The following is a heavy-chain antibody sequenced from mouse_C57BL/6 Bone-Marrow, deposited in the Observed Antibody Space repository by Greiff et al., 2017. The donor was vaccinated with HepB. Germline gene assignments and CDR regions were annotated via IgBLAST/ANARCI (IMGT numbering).Heavy chain of an antibody. V-gene: IGHV14-4*01. Sequence: EVQLQQSGAELVRPGASVKLSCTASGFNIKDDYMHWVKQRPEKGLEWIGWIDPENGDTEYASKFQGKATITADKYSNTAYLKLSSLTSEDTAVYYCTTNVGFFCDYWGQGTTLTVSS. CDR3: TTNVGFFCDY. CDR1: GFNIKDDY. CDR2: IDPENGDT. J-gene: IGHJ2*01.